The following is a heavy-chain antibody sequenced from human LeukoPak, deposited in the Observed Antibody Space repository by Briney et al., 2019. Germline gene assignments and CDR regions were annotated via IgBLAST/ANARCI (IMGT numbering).Heavy chain of an antibody. CDR2: INWNGGST. D-gene: IGHD3-3*01. Sequence: GGSLRLSCAASGFTVSSNYMSWVRQAPGRGLEWVSGINWNGGSTGYADSVKGRFTISRDNAKNSLYLQMNSLRAEDTALYYCARGKTYYDFWSDYYYMDVWGKGTTVTVSS. V-gene: IGHV3-20*04. CDR3: ARGKTYYDFWSDYYYMDV. J-gene: IGHJ6*03. CDR1: GFTVSSNY.